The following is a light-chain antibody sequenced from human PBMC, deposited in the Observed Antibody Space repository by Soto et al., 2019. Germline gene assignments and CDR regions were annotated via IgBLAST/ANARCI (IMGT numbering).Light chain of an antibody. V-gene: IGLV2-23*01. Sequence: QSALTQPASVSGSPGQSITISCTGTSSDVGSYNLVSWYQQHPGKAPKLMIYEGSKRPSGVSNRFSGSKSGNTASLTISGLQAEDEADYYCCSYAGRSTLAVFGGGTKLTVL. J-gene: IGLJ2*01. CDR3: CSYAGRSTLAV. CDR1: SSDVGSYNL. CDR2: EGS.